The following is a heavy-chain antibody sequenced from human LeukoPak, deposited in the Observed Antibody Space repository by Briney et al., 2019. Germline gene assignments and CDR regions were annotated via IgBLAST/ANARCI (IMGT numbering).Heavy chain of an antibody. CDR2: IWNDGSNK. D-gene: IGHD3-22*01. CDR1: GFTFSSYG. V-gene: IGHV3-33*01. J-gene: IGHJ3*02. CDR3: ARIHSLYYYDSSGYGAFDI. Sequence: GGSLTLSCAASGFTFSSYGMHWVRQAPGKGLEWVAVIWNDGSNKYYADSVKGRFTISRDNSKNTLYLQMNSLRAEDTAVYYCARIHSLYYYDSSGYGAFDIWGPGTVVTVSS.